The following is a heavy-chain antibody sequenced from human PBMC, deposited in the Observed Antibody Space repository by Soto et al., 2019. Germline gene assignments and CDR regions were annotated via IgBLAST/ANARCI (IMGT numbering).Heavy chain of an antibody. Sequence: QVQLVESGGGVVQPGRSLRLSCAASGFTLSDYAMHWVRQAPGKGLEWVAVTSYDGTNKYYADYVKGRFTIARDNSRNTLNLQINSLRSEDTAMYYCARDRGSRGWYPGMQREVPLYYWVQGTLVTVSS. D-gene: IGHD6-19*01. CDR1: GFTLSDYA. CDR3: ARDRGSRGWYPGMQREVPLYY. CDR2: TSYDGTNK. J-gene: IGHJ4*02. V-gene: IGHV3-30-3*01.